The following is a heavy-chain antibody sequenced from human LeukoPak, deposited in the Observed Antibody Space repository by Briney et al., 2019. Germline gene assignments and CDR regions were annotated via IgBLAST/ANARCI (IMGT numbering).Heavy chain of an antibody. CDR3: ARKKYSGYVIPYYFDY. J-gene: IGHJ4*02. CDR1: GYTFTSYG. V-gene: IGHV1-18*01. CDR2: ISAYNGNT. Sequence: ASVKVSCKASGYTFTSYGISWVRQAPGQGLEWMGWISAYNGNTNYAQKLQGSVTMTTDTSTSTAYMELRSLRSDDTAVYYCARKKYSGYVIPYYFDYWGQGTLVTVSS. D-gene: IGHD5-12*01.